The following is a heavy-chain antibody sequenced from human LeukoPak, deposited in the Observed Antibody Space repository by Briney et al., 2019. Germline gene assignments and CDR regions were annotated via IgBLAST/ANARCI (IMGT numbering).Heavy chain of an antibody. CDR3: AGGQGPGPDFDI. D-gene: IGHD1-14*01. CDR1: GYTFTSYY. Sequence: ASVKVSCKASGYTFTSYYMHWVRQAPGQGLEWMGIINPSGGSTSYAQKFQGRVTMTRDMSTSTVYMELSSLRSEDTAVYYCAGGQGPGPDFDIWGQGTMVTVSS. CDR2: INPSGGST. V-gene: IGHV1-46*01. J-gene: IGHJ3*02.